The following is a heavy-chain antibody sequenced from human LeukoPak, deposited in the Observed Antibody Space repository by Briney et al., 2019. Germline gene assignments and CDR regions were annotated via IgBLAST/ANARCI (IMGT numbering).Heavy chain of an antibody. J-gene: IGHJ4*02. D-gene: IGHD3-10*01. CDR3: AGEFDYYGSGSYWLFDY. Sequence: SETLSLTCTVSGGSISSYYWSWIRQPAGKGLEWIGRIYTSGSTNYNPSLKSRVTMSVDTSKNQFSLKLSSVTAADMAVYYCAGEFDYYGSGSYWLFDYWGQGTLVTVSS. V-gene: IGHV4-4*07. CDR2: IYTSGST. CDR1: GGSISSYY.